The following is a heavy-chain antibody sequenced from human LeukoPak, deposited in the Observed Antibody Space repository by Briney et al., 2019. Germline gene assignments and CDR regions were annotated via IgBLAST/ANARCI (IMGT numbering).Heavy chain of an antibody. Sequence: GGXXRLSCAASGFTFSIYAMSWVRQAPGKGLEWVSSISSKGELTFYADSVKGRFTISRDNSESTLYLQMNILRAEDTAIYYCTRDRPNYYGSDGHYYRRNGDYWGQGTLVTVSS. CDR1: GFTFSIYA. J-gene: IGHJ4*02. V-gene: IGHV3-23*01. CDR2: ISSKGELT. CDR3: TRDRPNYYGSDGHYYRRNGDY. D-gene: IGHD3-22*01.